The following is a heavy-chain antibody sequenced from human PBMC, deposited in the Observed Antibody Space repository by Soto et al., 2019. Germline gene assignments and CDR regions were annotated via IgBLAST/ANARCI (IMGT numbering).Heavy chain of an antibody. V-gene: IGHV4-38-2*02. D-gene: IGHD1-20*01. Sequence: GWIRQPPGKGLEWIGSIYHSGSTYYNPSLKSRVTISVDTSKNQFSLKLSSVTAADTAVYYCARVGNNWNLRWFDPWGQGTLVTVSS. CDR2: IYHSGST. J-gene: IGHJ5*02. CDR3: ARVGNNWNLRWFDP.